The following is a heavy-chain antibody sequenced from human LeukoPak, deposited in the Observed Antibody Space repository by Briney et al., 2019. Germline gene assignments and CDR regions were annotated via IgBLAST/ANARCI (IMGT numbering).Heavy chain of an antibody. CDR1: GFTFSDHY. V-gene: IGHV3-72*01. Sequence: GGSLRLSCAASGFTFSDHYMDWVRQAPGKGLEWVGRTRNKANSYTTEYAASVKGRFTISRDDSKNSLYLQMNSLKTEDTAVYYCAREVLWFGESYYYYYYMDVWGKGTMVTISS. CDR2: TRNKANSYTT. J-gene: IGHJ6*03. CDR3: AREVLWFGESYYYYYYMDV. D-gene: IGHD3-10*01.